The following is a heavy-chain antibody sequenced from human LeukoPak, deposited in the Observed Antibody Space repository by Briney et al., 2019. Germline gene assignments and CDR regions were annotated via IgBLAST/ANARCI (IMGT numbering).Heavy chain of an antibody. D-gene: IGHD3-10*01. CDR1: GFTFDGYA. CDR2: ITWNGAGT. CDR3: AKDLSFGSGTYFCPGF. V-gene: IGHV3-43D*03. Sequence: GGSLRLSCAASGFTFDGYAMHWVRQAPGKGLEWVSLITWNGAGTYYADSVKGRFTISRDNSKNSLFLQMNSLRAEDTALYYCAKDLSFGSGTYFCPGFWGQGTLVTVSS. J-gene: IGHJ4*02.